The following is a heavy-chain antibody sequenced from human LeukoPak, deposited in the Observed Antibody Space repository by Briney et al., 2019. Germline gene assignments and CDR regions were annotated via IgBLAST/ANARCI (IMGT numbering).Heavy chain of an antibody. CDR3: AKDISGNYYDSSAFDI. V-gene: IGHV3-23*01. Sequence: GGSLRLSCAASGFTFSSYAMSWVRQAPGKGLEWVSAISGSGGSTYYADSVKGRFTISRDNSKHTLYLQMNSLRAEDTAVYYCAKDISGNYYDSSAFDIWGQGTMVTVSS. CDR1: GFTFSSYA. D-gene: IGHD3-22*01. CDR2: ISGSGGST. J-gene: IGHJ3*02.